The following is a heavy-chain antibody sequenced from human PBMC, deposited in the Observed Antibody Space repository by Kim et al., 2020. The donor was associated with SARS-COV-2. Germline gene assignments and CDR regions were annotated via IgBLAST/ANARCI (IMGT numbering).Heavy chain of an antibody. CDR2: ISYDGSNK. CDR1: GFIFSNCG. D-gene: IGHD3-16*02. CDR3: ARELRYWYTSVPGYGMDV. J-gene: IGHJ6*02. Sequence: GGSLRLSCAASGFIFSNCGMHWVRQAPDKGLEWVAIISYDGSNKYYVDSVKGRFTISRDNPKNTLYLQMNSLRAEDTAMYYCARELRYWYTSVPGYGMDVWGQGTTFTVSS. V-gene: IGHV3-33*05.